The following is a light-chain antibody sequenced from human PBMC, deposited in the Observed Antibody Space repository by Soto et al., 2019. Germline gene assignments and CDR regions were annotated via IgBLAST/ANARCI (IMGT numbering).Light chain of an antibody. CDR3: SSYTGSSLV. J-gene: IGLJ2*01. CDR1: NSDVGGYKY. V-gene: IGLV2-14*01. CDR2: EVS. Sequence: QSALTQPASVSGSPGQSITISCTGTNSDVGGYKYVSWYQHLPGKVPRLMIYEVSNRPSGVSNRFSGSKSGNMASLTISGLQAEDEADYYCSSYTGSSLVFGGGTKVTVL.